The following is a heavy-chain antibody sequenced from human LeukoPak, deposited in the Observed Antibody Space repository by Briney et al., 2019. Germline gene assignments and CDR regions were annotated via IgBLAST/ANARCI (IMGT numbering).Heavy chain of an antibody. CDR2: MYYSGTT. CDR3: ARQRGSGWYHPHLF. Sequence: SETLSLTCSASGGSISTRSYFWGWVRQSPGRGLEWLASMYYSGTTYYNPSLKTRVTISVDTYKSQLSLKLSSVTAADTAVYYCARQRGSGWYHPHLFWGQGILVTVSS. J-gene: IGHJ4*02. V-gene: IGHV4-39*01. D-gene: IGHD6-19*01. CDR1: GGSISTRSYF.